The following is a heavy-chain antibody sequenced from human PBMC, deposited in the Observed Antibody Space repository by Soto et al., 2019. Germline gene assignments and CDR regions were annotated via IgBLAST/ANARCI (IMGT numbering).Heavy chain of an antibody. CDR2: ISSDSRYI. CDR3: ARIKLVDFFFINVDVYDMDV. CDR1: GFTLSNYA. D-gene: IGHD2-15*01. V-gene: IGHV3-48*02. J-gene: IGHJ6*02. Sequence: EVQLEESGGGLVQPGGSLRLSCAASGFTLSNYAVNWVRQAPGKGLEWVSYISSDSRYIYHGDSVKGRFTISRDNARNSVYLQMNSLRDEDTAVYYCARIKLVDFFFINVDVYDMDVWGQGTPVTVSS.